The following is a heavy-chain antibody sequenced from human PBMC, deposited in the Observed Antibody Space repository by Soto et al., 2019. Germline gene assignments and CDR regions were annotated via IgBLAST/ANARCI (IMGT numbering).Heavy chain of an antibody. V-gene: IGHV1-8*01. CDR2: MNPNSGNT. Sequence: QVQLVQSGAEVKKPGASVKVSCKASGYTFTSYDINWVRQATGQGLEWMGWMNPNSGNTGYAQKFQGRVTMTRNTSISTAYMARSSLRPEDAAVDYCARDMDMATITKYYYYGMDVWGQGTTVTVSS. J-gene: IGHJ6*02. CDR3: ARDMDMATITKYYYYGMDV. D-gene: IGHD5-12*01. CDR1: GYTFTSYD.